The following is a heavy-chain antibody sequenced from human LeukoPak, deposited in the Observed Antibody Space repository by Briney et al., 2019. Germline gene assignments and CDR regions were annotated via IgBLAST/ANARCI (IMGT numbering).Heavy chain of an antibody. V-gene: IGHV3-11*01. CDR1: GFTFSDYY. CDR3: ARLFYCSSTSCAPAGAFDI. J-gene: IGHJ3*02. D-gene: IGHD2-2*01. Sequence: GGSLRLSCAASGFTFSDYYMSWIRQAPGKGLEWVSYISSSGSTIYYADSVKGRFTISRDNAKNSLYLQMNSLRAEDTAVYYCARLFYCSSTSCAPAGAFDIWGQGTMVTVSS. CDR2: ISSSGSTI.